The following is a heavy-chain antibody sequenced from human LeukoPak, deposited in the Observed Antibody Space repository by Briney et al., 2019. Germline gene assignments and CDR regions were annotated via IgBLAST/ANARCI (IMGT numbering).Heavy chain of an antibody. CDR3: ARETTSSWYDLYYYYGMDV. Sequence: PSETLSLTCAVYGGSFSGYYWSWIRQPPGKGLEWIGVINHSGSTNYNPSLKSRVTISVDTSKNQFSLKLSSVTAADTAVYYCARETTSSWYDLYYYYGMDVWGQGTTVTVSS. D-gene: IGHD6-13*01. CDR2: INHSGST. J-gene: IGHJ6*02. CDR1: GGSFSGYY. V-gene: IGHV4-34*01.